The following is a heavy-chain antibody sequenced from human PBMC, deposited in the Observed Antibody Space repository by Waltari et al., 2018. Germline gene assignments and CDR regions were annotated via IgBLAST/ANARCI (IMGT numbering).Heavy chain of an antibody. J-gene: IGHJ4*02. CDR1: GDSISSSSYY. V-gene: IGHV4-39*07. D-gene: IGHD3-16*01. Sequence: QLQLQESGPGLVKPSETLSLTCIVSGDSISSSSYYWGWIRQPPGKGLEWIGTISNGGNTFYNPSLKRRVTISVDTSKNQFSLRLSSVTAADTAVYYCARDREGGIVYNWGQGTLVTVSS. CDR3: ARDREGGIVYN. CDR2: ISNGGNT.